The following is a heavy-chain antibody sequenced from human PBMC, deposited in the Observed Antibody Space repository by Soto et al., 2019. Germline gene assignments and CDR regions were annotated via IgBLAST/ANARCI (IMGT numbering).Heavy chain of an antibody. CDR3: AKEYRSGWILQYAFDI. CDR2: INDGGGST. D-gene: IGHD6-19*01. V-gene: IGHV3-23*01. CDR1: GFTFSSYW. J-gene: IGHJ3*02. Sequence: GGSLRLSCAASGFTFSSYWMHWVRQAPGKGLVWVSRINDGGGSTYYADSVRGRFTISRDNSKNTLYLQMNSLRGEDTAVYYCAKEYRSGWILQYAFDIWGQGTMVTVSS.